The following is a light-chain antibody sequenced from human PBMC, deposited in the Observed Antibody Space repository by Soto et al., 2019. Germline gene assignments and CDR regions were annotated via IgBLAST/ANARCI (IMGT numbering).Light chain of an antibody. V-gene: IGLV2-14*01. Sequence: QSALTQPASVSGSPGQSITISCTGTSSDVGGYNYVSWYQQHPGKAPKLMMYDVSNRPSGVSNRFSGSKSGNTASLTISGLQAEDEADYYCSSCTSSSALVVFGGGTQLTVL. CDR1: SSDVGGYNY. CDR3: SSCTSSSALVV. J-gene: IGLJ2*01. CDR2: DVS.